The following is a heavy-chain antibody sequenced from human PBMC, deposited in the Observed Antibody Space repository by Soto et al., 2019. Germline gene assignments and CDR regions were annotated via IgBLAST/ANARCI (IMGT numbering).Heavy chain of an antibody. CDR3: ARSPVTMDVAGRNAFDI. Sequence: QMQLQESGPGLVKPSDTLSLTCTVSGGSVSSGNYYWSWIRQPPGKGLVWIGYVYYRGSTNYNPSLKSRVTISVDTTKNQFSLKLSSVTAADTAVYYCARSPVTMDVAGRNAFDIWGQGTVVTVSS. J-gene: IGHJ3*02. CDR2: VYYRGST. V-gene: IGHV4-61*01. CDR1: GGSVSSGNYY. D-gene: IGHD2-2*01.